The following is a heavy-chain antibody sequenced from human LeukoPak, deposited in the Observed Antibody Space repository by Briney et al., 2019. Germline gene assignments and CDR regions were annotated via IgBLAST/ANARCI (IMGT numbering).Heavy chain of an antibody. V-gene: IGHV4-4*07. Sequence: PSETLSPTCTVSGGSISSDYWSWIRQPAGKGLEWIGRIYTSGSTNYNPSLKSRVTMSVDTSKNQFSLKLSSVTAADTAVYFCARHSSDYYGPFDYWGQGTLVTVSS. D-gene: IGHD6-19*01. CDR2: IYTSGST. CDR1: GGSISSDY. CDR3: ARHSSDYYGPFDY. J-gene: IGHJ4*02.